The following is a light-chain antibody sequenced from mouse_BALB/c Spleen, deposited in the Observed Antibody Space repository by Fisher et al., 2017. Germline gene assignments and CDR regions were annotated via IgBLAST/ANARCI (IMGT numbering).Light chain of an antibody. V-gene: IGKV4-68*01. Sequence: IVLTQTPASLAVSLGQRATISCKASQSVDYDGDSYMYWYQQKPRSSPKPWIYLTSNLASGVPARFSGSGSGTSYSLTISSVEAEDDATYYCQQWSGYPPTFGGGTKLEIK. CDR3: QQWSGYPPT. CDR2: LTS. J-gene: IGKJ2*01. CDR1: QSVDYDGDSY.